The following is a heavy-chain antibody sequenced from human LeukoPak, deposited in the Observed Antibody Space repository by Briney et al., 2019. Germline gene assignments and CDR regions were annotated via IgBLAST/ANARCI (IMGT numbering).Heavy chain of an antibody. CDR3: AKRDWPYFFDY. J-gene: IGHJ4*02. CDR1: GFWFPNYG. V-gene: IGHV3-23*01. D-gene: IGHD3/OR15-3a*01. CDR2: ITSNGAET. Sequence: PGGTLRLSCAASGFWFPNYGMNWVRQAPGKGLEWVSVITSNGAETYYADSVKGRFTVFRDNSKNALYLQMNSLRADDTAVYYCAKRDWPYFFDYWGQGTPVTVSS.